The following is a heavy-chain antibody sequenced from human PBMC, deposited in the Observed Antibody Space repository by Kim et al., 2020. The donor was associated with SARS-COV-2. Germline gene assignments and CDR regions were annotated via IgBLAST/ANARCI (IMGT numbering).Heavy chain of an antibody. CDR1: GYTFTSYG. Sequence: ASVKVSCKASGYTFTSYGISWVRQAPGQGLEWMGWISAYNGNTNYAQMLQGRVTMTTDTSTSTAYMELRSLRSDDTAVYYCARVSAIFYDKDYWGQGTLVTVSS. CDR3: ARVSAIFYDKDY. D-gene: IGHD3-22*01. J-gene: IGHJ4*02. V-gene: IGHV1-18*01. CDR2: ISAYNGNT.